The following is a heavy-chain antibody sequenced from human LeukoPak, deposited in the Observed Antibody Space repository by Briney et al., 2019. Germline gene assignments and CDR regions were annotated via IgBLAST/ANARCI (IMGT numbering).Heavy chain of an antibody. CDR1: GGTFSSYA. J-gene: IGHJ4*02. Sequence: GASVKVSCKASGGTFSSYAISWVRQAPGQGLEWMGRIIPILGIANYAQKFQGRVTITADKSTSTAYMELSSLRSEDTAVYYCARGRMATVGRFGYWGQGTLVTVSS. V-gene: IGHV1-69*04. CDR2: IIPILGIA. D-gene: IGHD5-24*01. CDR3: ARGRMATVGRFGY.